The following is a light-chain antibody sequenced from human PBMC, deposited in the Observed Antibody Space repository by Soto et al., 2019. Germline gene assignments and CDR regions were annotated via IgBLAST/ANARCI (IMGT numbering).Light chain of an antibody. J-gene: IGKJ2*01. CDR2: LAS. CDR1: QSLMDSRGYVF. V-gene: IGKV2-28*01. Sequence: DIALTQSPLSRPVTPGEAATISCRSSQSLMDSRGYVFLDWYVQKPGQSPQLLIFLASNRASGVPDRVSGSVSDTDFTLRISRVEAEDVGLYFCMQALKTPYTFGLGTKLELK. CDR3: MQALKTPYT.